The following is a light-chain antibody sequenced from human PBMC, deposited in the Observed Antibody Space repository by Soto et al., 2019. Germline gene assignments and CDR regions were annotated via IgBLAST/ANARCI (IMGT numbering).Light chain of an antibody. CDR1: SSDVGGYNY. V-gene: IGLV2-14*03. CDR2: DVD. Sequence: QSALTQPASISGSPGQSITISCTGTSSDVGGYNYVSWYQQYPGKAPKLMIYDVDNRPSGVSNRFSGSKSGKTASLTISGIQAEDEANNYCSSYASRSTVIFGGGTKLTVL. J-gene: IGLJ2*01. CDR3: SSYASRSTVI.